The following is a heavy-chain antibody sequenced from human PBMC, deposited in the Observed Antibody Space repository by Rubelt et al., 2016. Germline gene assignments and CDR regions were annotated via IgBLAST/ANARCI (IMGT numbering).Heavy chain of an antibody. Sequence: EVQLVESGGGLVKPGGSLRLSCAASGFTFSSYAMSWVRQAPGKGLEWVSAISGSGCSTYYADSVKGRFTSSRDNSKNTLYLQMNSLRAEDTAVYYCAKVEGDGSYYYYYGMDVWGQGTTVTVSS. CDR2: ISGSGCST. CDR3: AKVEGDGSYYYYYGMDV. J-gene: IGHJ6*02. CDR1: GFTFSSYA. D-gene: IGHD1-26*01. V-gene: IGHV3-23*04.